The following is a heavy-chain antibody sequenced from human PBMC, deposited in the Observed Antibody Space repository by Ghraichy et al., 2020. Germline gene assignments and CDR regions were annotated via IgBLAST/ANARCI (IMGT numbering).Heavy chain of an antibody. CDR1: GGSFSGYY. D-gene: IGHD4-23*01. J-gene: IGHJ6*03. V-gene: IGHV4-34*01. CDR2: INHSGST. Sequence: SETLSLTCAVYGGSFSGYYWSWIRQPPGKGLEWIGEINHSGSTNYNPSLKSRVTISVDTSKNQFSLKLSSVTAADTAVYYCARGLVTPGGYYYYYMDVWGKGTTVTVSS. CDR3: ARGLVTPGGYYYYYMDV.